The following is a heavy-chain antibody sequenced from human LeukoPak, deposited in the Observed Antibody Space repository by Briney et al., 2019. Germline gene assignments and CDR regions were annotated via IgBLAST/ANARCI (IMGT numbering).Heavy chain of an antibody. CDR2: IYYSGST. V-gene: IGHV4-61*01. CDR3: AKGTVRYCSGGSCYPFDF. J-gene: IGHJ4*02. D-gene: IGHD2-15*01. CDR1: GGSVSSGSYY. Sequence: SETLSLTCIDSGGSVSSGSYYWSWIRQPPGKGLEWIGYIYYSGSTNYNPSLKSRVTISLDTSKNQLSLKLSSVTAADTAVYYCAKGTVRYCSGGSCYPFDFWGQGTLVTVSS.